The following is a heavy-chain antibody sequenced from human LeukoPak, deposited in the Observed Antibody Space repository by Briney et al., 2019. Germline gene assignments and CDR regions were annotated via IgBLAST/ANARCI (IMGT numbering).Heavy chain of an antibody. CDR3: TSNPGIAVAGTGV. D-gene: IGHD6-19*01. CDR1: GFTFSGSA. V-gene: IGHV3-73*01. Sequence: GGSLRLSCAASGFTFSGSAMHWVRQASGKGLEWVGRIRSKANSYATAYAASVKGRFTISRDDSKNTAYLQMNSLKTEDTAVYYCTSNPGIAVAGTGVWGQGTLVTVSS. J-gene: IGHJ4*02. CDR2: IRSKANSYAT.